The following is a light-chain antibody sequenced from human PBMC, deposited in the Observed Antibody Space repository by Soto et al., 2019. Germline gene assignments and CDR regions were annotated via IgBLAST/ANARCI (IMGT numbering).Light chain of an antibody. J-gene: IGKJ4*01. V-gene: IGKV1-39*01. CDR1: QSISNY. CDR2: AAS. CDR3: QQSYSTPLT. Sequence: DIQMTQSPSSLSASVGDRVTITCRASQSISNYLNWYQQKLGKGPKLLIYAASSLQSGVPSRFSGGGSGADFTLTISSLQPEDFATYYCQQSYSTPLTFGGGTKVEIK.